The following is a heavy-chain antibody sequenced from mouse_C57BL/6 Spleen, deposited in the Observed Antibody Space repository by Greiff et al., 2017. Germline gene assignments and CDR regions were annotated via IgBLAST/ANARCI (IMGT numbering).Heavy chain of an antibody. Sequence: EVMLVESGGGLVKPGGSLKLSCAASGFTFSDYGMHWVRQAPEKGLEWVAYISSGSSTIYYADTVKGRFTISRDNAKNTLFLQMTSLRSEDTAMYYCARTTVVAGAMDYWGQGTSVTVSS. CDR1: GFTFSDYG. V-gene: IGHV5-17*01. CDR3: ARTTVVAGAMDY. J-gene: IGHJ4*01. CDR2: ISSGSSTI. D-gene: IGHD1-1*01.